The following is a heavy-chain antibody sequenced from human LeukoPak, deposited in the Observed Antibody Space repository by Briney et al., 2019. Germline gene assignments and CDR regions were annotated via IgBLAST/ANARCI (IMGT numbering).Heavy chain of an antibody. CDR3: ARDQVAYSSGWYPSPFDY. CDR2: IYSGGNT. CDR1: GFTVSSNY. D-gene: IGHD6-19*01. V-gene: IGHV3-53*05. Sequence: GGSLRLSCAASGFTVSSNYMSWVRQAPGKGLEWVSVIYSGGNTYYADSVKGRFTISRDNSKNTLYLQMNSLRAEDTAVYYCARDQVAYSSGWYPSPFDYWGQGTLVTVSS. J-gene: IGHJ4*02.